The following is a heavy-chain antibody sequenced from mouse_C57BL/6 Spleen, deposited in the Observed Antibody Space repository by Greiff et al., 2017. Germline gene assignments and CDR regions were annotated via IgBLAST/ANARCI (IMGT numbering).Heavy chain of an antibody. CDR2: IHPNSGST. Sequence: VKLMESGAELVKPGASVKLSCKASGYTFTSYWMHWVKQRPGQGLEWIGMIHPNSGSTNYNEKFKSKATLTVDKSSSTAYMQLSSLTSEDSAVYYCARSATVVDYFDYWGQGTTLTVSS. J-gene: IGHJ2*01. D-gene: IGHD1-1*01. CDR3: ARSATVVDYFDY. CDR1: GYTFTSYW. V-gene: IGHV1-64*01.